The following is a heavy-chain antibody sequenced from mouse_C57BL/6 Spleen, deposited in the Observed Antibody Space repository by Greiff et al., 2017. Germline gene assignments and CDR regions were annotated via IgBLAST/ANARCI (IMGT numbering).Heavy chain of an antibody. J-gene: IGHJ4*01. CDR1: GYSFTDYN. CDR3: ARGGITTSHYYAMDY. Sequence: SGPELVKPGASVKISCKASGYSFTDYNMNWVKQSNGKSLEWIGVINPNYGTTSYNQKFKGKATLTVDQSSSTAYMQLNSLTSEDSAVYYCARGGITTSHYYAMDYWGQGTSVTVSS. CDR2: INPNYGTT. V-gene: IGHV1-39*01. D-gene: IGHD2-4*01.